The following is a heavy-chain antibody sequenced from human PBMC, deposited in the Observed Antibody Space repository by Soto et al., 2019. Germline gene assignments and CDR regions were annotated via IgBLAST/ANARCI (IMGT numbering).Heavy chain of an antibody. CDR3: VSWVSAHFDS. CDR2: ISSNGENT. D-gene: IGHD6-13*01. V-gene: IGHV3-23*01. J-gene: IGHJ4*01. Sequence: PGGSLRLSCAASRFTSGYHAMNWVGQAPGKGLEWVSTISSNGENTHDADSVKGRFIISSDKSSHTVALQMNRLRVEDTAIYYCVSWVSAHFDSWGQGTLVTVSS. CDR1: RFTSGYHA.